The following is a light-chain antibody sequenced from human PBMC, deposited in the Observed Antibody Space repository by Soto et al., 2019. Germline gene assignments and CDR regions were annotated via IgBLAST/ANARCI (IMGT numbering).Light chain of an antibody. Sequence: QSALTQPASVSGSPGQSVTISCTGTSSDVGAYKYVSWYQKHPGKAPKLMIYGVSNRPSGVSNRFSGSKSGNTAFLTISVLPPEDEADYYCSSFTGPTPLDVFGTGTKLPS. CDR1: SSDVGAYKY. J-gene: IGLJ1*01. CDR3: SSFTGPTPLDV. V-gene: IGLV2-14*03. CDR2: GVS.